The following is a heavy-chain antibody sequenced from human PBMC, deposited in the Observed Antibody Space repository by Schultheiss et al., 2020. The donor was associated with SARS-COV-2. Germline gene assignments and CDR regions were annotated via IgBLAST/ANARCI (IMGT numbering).Heavy chain of an antibody. D-gene: IGHD2-2*01. V-gene: IGHV3-48*04. CDR3: ARHQLPYYYYGMDV. CDR2: ISSSGSTI. Sequence: GGSLRLSCAASGFTFSSYAMSWVRQAPGKGLEWVSYISSSGSTIYYADSVKGRFTISRDNAKNSLYLQMNSLRAEDTAVYYCARHQLPYYYYGMDVWGQGTTVTVSS. CDR1: GFTFSSYA. J-gene: IGHJ6*02.